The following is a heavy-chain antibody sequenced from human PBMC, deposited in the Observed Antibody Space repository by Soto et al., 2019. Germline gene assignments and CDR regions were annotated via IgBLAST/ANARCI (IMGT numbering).Heavy chain of an antibody. CDR1: GFTFGTYA. CDR3: AKLIFTYGDNDALDI. Sequence: EVQLLESGGKLVQPGGSLRLSCAASGFTFGTYAMTWVRQAPGQGLEWVSVISGTGGNTYYADSVKGRFTISRDNSKNMLYLQIHSLRADDTAIYYCAKLIFTYGDNDALDIWGQGTMVTVSS. V-gene: IGHV3-23*01. D-gene: IGHD4-17*01. J-gene: IGHJ3*02. CDR2: ISGTGGNT.